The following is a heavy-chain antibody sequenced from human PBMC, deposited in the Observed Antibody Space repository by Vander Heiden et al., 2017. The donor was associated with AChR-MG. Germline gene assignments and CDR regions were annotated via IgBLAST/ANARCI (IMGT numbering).Heavy chain of an antibody. D-gene: IGHD1-26*01. J-gene: IGHJ6*02. CDR3: ARDSIVGATHYYYGMDV. CDR2: IIPIFGTA. Sequence: QVQLVQSGAEVKKPGSSVKVSCKASGRPFSSYATGWGRQAPGQGLEWMGGIIPIFGTANYAQKFQGRVTITADKSTSTAYMELSSLRSEDTAVYYCARDSIVGATHYYYGMDVWGQGTTVTVSS. CDR1: GRPFSSYA. V-gene: IGHV1-69*06.